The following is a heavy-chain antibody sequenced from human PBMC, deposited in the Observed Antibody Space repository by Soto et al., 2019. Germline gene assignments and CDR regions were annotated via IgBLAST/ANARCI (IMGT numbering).Heavy chain of an antibody. CDR1: GGSISSGGYY. V-gene: IGHV4-31*03. CDR2: IYYSGST. D-gene: IGHD6-6*01. CDR3: ACGIAARPHRLFDP. Sequence: PSETLSLTCTVSGGSISSGGYYWSWIRQHPGKGLEWIGYIYYSGSTYYNPSLKSRVTISVDTSKNQFSLKLSSVTAADTAVYYCACGIAARPHRLFDPWGQRTLVTVSS. J-gene: IGHJ5*02.